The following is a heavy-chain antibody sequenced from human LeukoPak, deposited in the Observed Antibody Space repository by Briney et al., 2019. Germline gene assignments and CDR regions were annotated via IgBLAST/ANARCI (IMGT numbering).Heavy chain of an antibody. Sequence: SETLSLTCTVSGGSISSGLYYWSWIRQPAGKGLEWIGRIYTSGSTNYNPSLKSRVTISVDTSKNQFSLKLSSVTAADTAVYYCAREAYYYDSSGYWDAFDIWGQGTMVTVSS. V-gene: IGHV4-61*02. CDR3: AREAYYYDSSGYWDAFDI. CDR2: IYTSGST. CDR1: GGSISSGLYY. D-gene: IGHD3-22*01. J-gene: IGHJ3*02.